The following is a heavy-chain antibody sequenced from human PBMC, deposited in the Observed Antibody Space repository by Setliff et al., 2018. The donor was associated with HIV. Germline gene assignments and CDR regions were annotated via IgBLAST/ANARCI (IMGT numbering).Heavy chain of an antibody. Sequence: SLRLSCAASGFTFSSYSMNWVRQAPGKGLEWVSSISSSSSYIYYAHSVKGRFTISRDNAKNSLYLQMNSLRAEDTAVYYCARGPPDIVVVPTTMRDAFDIWGQGTMVTVSS. D-gene: IGHD2-2*01. CDR3: ARGPPDIVVVPTTMRDAFDI. CDR2: ISSSSSYI. V-gene: IGHV3-21*01. J-gene: IGHJ3*02. CDR1: GFTFSSYS.